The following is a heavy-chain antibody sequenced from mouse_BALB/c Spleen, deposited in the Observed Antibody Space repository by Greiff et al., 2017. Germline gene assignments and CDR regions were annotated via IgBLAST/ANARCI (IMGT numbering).Heavy chain of an antibody. CDR3: TRAYYGNFYYFDY. D-gene: IGHD2-10*01. J-gene: IGHJ2*01. V-gene: IGHV1S81*02. CDR2: INPSNGGT. Sequence: VQLQQSGAELVKPGASVKLSCKASGYTFTSYYMYWVKQRPGQGLEWIGEINPSNGGTNFNEKFKSKATLTVDKSSSTAYMQLSSLTSEDSAVYYCTRAYYGNFYYFDYWGQGTTLTVSS. CDR1: GYTFTSYY.